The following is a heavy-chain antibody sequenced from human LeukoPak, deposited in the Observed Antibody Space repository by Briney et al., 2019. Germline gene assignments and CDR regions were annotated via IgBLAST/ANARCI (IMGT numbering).Heavy chain of an antibody. D-gene: IGHD2-2*01. CDR3: ARDWGGVRCSSTSCYLS. CDR1: GFTFSSYS. Sequence: GGSLRLSCAASGFTFSSYSMNWVRQAPGKGLEWVSSISSSSSYIYYADSAKGRFTISRDNAKNSLYLQMNSLRAEDTAVYYCARDWGGVRCSSTSCYLSWGQGTLVTVSS. CDR2: ISSSSSYI. J-gene: IGHJ4*02. V-gene: IGHV3-21*01.